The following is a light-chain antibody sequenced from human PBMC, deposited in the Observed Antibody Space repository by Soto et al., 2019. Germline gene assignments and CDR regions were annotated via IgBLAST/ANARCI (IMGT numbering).Light chain of an antibody. Sequence: QSALTQPASVSGSPGQSITISCTGTSSDVGGYNYVSWYQQHPGKAPKLMIYDVSNRPSGVSNRFSGSKSGNTASLTISGIQAEDAAHYYRSSYTSSSLYVFGSGTKLTVL. CDR1: SSDVGGYNY. CDR2: DVS. V-gene: IGLV2-14*01. J-gene: IGLJ1*01. CDR3: SSYTSSSLYV.